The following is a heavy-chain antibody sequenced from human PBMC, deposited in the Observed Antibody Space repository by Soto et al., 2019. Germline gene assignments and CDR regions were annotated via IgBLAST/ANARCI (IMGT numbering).Heavy chain of an antibody. D-gene: IGHD6-19*01. CDR3: ARDYDGIAVAGIDY. CDR2: ISSSSSTI. CDR1: GFTFSSYS. J-gene: IGHJ4*02. Sequence: GGSLRLSCAASGFTFSSYSMNWVRQAPGKGLEWVSYISSSSSTIYYADSVKGRFTISRDNAKNSLYLQMNSLRDEDTAVYYCARDYDGIAVAGIDYWGQGTLVTVSS. V-gene: IGHV3-48*02.